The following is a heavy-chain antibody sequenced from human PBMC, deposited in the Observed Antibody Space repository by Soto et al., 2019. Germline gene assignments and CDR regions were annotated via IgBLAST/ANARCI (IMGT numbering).Heavy chain of an antibody. CDR2: INTGSTTI. J-gene: IGHJ5*02. CDR1: GFTLTGYS. Sequence: EVKVVESGGALVQPGRSLRLSCAASGFTLTGYSMNWFRQAPGKGLEWVSYINTGSTTINYADSVKGRFTISRDNARNSLFLEMASLRVEDTAVYYCARERDGWSAPWGQGTRVTVS. CDR3: ARERDGWSAP. V-gene: IGHV3-48*01.